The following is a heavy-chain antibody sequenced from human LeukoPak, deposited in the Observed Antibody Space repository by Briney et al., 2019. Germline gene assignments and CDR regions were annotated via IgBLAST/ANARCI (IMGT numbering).Heavy chain of an antibody. J-gene: IGHJ4*02. CDR2: ISSSGSTI. CDR3: ARVVVVGDPFDY. V-gene: IGHV3-11*01. CDR1: GFTFSDYY. D-gene: IGHD2-15*01. Sequence: GGSLRLSCAASGFTFSDYYMSWIRQAPGKGLEWVSYISSSGSTIYYADSVKGRLTISRDNAKNSLYLQMNSLRAEDTAVYYCARVVVVGDPFDYWGQGTLVTVSS.